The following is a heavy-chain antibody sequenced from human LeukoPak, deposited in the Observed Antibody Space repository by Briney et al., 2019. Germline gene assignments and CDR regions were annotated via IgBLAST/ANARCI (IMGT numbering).Heavy chain of an antibody. Sequence: GRSLRLSCAASGFTFGDYAMHWVRQAPGKGLEWVSYISTSGSPIYYADSVKGRFTISRDNAKNSLYLQMNSLRAEDTAVYYCARDVLYDSSAYYYAPGDYWGQGTLVTVSS. CDR2: ISTSGSPI. D-gene: IGHD3-22*01. CDR3: ARDVLYDSSAYYYAPGDY. V-gene: IGHV3-48*03. CDR1: GFTFGDYA. J-gene: IGHJ4*02.